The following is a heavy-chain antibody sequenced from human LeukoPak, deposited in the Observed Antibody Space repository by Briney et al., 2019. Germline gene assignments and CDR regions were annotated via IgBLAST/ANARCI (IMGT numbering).Heavy chain of an antibody. V-gene: IGHV1-2*02. D-gene: IGHD3-10*01. CDR1: GYTFTGYY. J-gene: IGHJ4*02. Sequence: GASVKVSCKASGYTFTGYYMHWVRDAPGQGLGWMGWINPNSRGKNYDQNFQRRVTMTRDTSISTAYKELSRLRSDHTAVYYCARVAYYGSGSYYTNSDYWGQGTLVTVSS. CDR3: ARVAYYGSGSYYTNSDY. CDR2: INPNSRGK.